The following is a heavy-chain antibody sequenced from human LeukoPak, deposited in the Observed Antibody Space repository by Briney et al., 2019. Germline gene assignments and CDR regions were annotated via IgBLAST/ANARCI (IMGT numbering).Heavy chain of an antibody. V-gene: IGHV3-64D*06. CDR2: IYSDGSRT. D-gene: IGHD6-19*01. J-gene: IGHJ4*02. CDR3: VKSPGSGWPV. Sequence: PGGSLRLSCAASGFTFSSFAMRWVRQAPGKGLEYLSAIYSDGSRTYYADSVKGRFTISRDNSKNTLYFEMSSLRVEDTVVYYCVKSPGSGWPVWGQGTLLTVSS. CDR1: GFTFSSFA.